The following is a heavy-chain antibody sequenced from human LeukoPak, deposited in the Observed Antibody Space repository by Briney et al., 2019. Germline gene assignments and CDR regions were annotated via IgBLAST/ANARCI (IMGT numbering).Heavy chain of an antibody. CDR2: ISGSGGST. CDR1: GFIFSSYA. D-gene: IGHD3-9*01. CDR3: AKDMRFDWTPYYFDY. V-gene: IGHV3-23*01. J-gene: IGHJ4*02. Sequence: PGGSLRLSCAASGFIFSSYAMSWVRQAPGKGLEWVSAISGSGGSTYCADSVKGRFTISRDNSKNTLYLQMNSLRAEDTAVYYCAKDMRFDWTPYYFDYWGQGTLVTVSS.